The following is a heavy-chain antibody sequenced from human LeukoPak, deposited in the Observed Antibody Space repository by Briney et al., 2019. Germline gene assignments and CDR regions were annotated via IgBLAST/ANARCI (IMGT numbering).Heavy chain of an antibody. D-gene: IGHD3-16*01. CDR1: GLTFSSSW. Sequence: PGGSLRLSCAASGLTFSSSWMSWLRQAPGKGLEWVADIKEDGSAKYYVDSVKGRFTISRDNAKNSLYLQMNSLRVEDTAVYYCARDPDHGAVDYWGQGTLVTVSS. CDR3: ARDPDHGAVDY. CDR2: IKEDGSAK. J-gene: IGHJ4*02. V-gene: IGHV3-7*01.